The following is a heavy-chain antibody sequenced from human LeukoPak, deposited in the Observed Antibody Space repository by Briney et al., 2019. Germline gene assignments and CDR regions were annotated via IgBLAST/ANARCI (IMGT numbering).Heavy chain of an antibody. D-gene: IGHD1-20*01. CDR3: ARASGITGTPYYYMDV. V-gene: IGHV3-64*01. CDR1: GFTFSSYA. CDR2: ISNNGGST. J-gene: IGHJ6*03. Sequence: GGSLRLSCAASGFTFSSYAMHWVRQAPGKGLEYVSAISNNGGSTYYANSVKGRFTISRDNSKNTLYLQMGSLRAEDMAVYYCARASGITGTPYYYMDVWGKGTTVTFSS.